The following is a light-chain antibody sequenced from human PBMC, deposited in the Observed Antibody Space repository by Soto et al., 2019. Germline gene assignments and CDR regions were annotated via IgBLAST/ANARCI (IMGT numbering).Light chain of an antibody. J-gene: IGKJ4*01. CDR2: WAS. CDR1: QSLLFSSNNRNY. V-gene: IGKV4-1*01. CDR3: QQYYTTPPIS. Sequence: DIVMTQSSDPLAVSLGERATINCTSRQSLLFSSNNRNYLAWYQQKAGQPPXLLXYWASSRESGVPDRFSGRVSGTDFTLTISSLQAEDVAAYYCQQYYTTPPISFGGGTKVDIK.